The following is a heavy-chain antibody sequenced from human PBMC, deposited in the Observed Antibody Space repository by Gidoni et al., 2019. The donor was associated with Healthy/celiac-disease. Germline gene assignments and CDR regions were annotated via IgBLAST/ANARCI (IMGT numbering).Heavy chain of an antibody. D-gene: IGHD2-2*02. J-gene: IGHJ5*02. Sequence: QVQLQQWGAGLLKPSEPLSLTCAVYGGSFSGYYWSWIRQPPGKGLEWIGEINHSGSTNYNPSLKSRVTISVDTSKNQFSLKLSSVTAADTAVYYCARGLCSSTSCYTRTYNWFDPWGQGTLVTVSS. CDR3: ARGLCSSTSCYTRTYNWFDP. CDR2: INHSGST. CDR1: GGSFSGYY. V-gene: IGHV4-34*01.